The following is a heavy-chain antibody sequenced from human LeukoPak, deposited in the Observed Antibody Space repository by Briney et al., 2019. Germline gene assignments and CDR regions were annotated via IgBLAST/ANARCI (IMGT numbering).Heavy chain of an antibody. J-gene: IGHJ5*02. CDR3: ARDRYYDILTGYYGFDP. V-gene: IGHV4-30-4*01. CDR2: IFHSGST. D-gene: IGHD3-9*01. Sequence: SQTLSLTCTVSGGSISSGDYYWSWIRQPPGKGLEWIGSIFHSGSTYYNPSLKSRVTISVDTSKNQFSLKLSSVTAADTAVYYCARDRYYDILTGYYGFDPWGQGTLVTVSS. CDR1: GGSISSGDYY.